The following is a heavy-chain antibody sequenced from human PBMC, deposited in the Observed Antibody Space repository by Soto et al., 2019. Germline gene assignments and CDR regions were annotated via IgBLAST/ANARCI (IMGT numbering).Heavy chain of an antibody. CDR3: ATDPFTSDLSDY. Sequence: GGSLRFSCAASGFTFSRNNMNWVRQAPGKGLEWVSYISSSSGTIYYADSVKGRFTISRDNAKDSLYLLMNSLRAEDTAVYYCATDPFTSDLSDYWGQGTLVTVSS. D-gene: IGHD2-2*01. CDR1: GFTFSRNN. V-gene: IGHV3-48*01. CDR2: ISSSSGTI. J-gene: IGHJ4*02.